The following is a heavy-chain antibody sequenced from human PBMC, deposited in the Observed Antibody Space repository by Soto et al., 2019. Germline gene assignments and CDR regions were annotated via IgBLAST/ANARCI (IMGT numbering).Heavy chain of an antibody. CDR1: GYTFTSYA. J-gene: IGHJ6*02. Sequence: RASVKVSCKASGYTFTSYAMHWVRQAPGQRLEWMGWINAGNGNTKYSQKFQGRVTITRDTSASTAYMELSSLRSEDTAVYYCANTRAAGKYYYYGMDVWGQGTTVTVSS. CDR3: ANTRAAGKYYYYGMDV. CDR2: INAGNGNT. V-gene: IGHV1-3*01. D-gene: IGHD6-13*01.